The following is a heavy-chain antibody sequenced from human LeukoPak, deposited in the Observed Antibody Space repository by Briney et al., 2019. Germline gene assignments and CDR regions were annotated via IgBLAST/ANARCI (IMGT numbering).Heavy chain of an antibody. CDR3: ARQSCNYSSGSKDAFDI. J-gene: IGHJ3*02. D-gene: IGHD6-19*01. CDR2: IYYSGST. Sequence: SETLSLTCTVSGGSISSYYWSWIRQPPGKGLEWIGYIYYSGSTNYNPSLKSRVTISVDTSKNQFSLKLSSVTAADTAVYYCARQSCNYSSGSKDAFDIWGQGTMVTVSS. V-gene: IGHV4-59*08. CDR1: GGSISSYY.